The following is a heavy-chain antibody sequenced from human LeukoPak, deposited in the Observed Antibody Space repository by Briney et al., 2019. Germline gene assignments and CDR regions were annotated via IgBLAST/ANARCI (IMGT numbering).Heavy chain of an antibody. V-gene: IGHV4-38-2*02. Sequence: ASETLSLTCTVSGYSITTNYYWAWIRQSPGAGLEWIGRVYHNGETYYNPSLKSRVIISVDTSKNEFSLRLTSVTAADTAVYYCVTPRSWELSDMAVWGKGTTVIVSS. J-gene: IGHJ6*03. D-gene: IGHD1-26*01. CDR2: VYHNGET. CDR3: VTPRSWELSDMAV. CDR1: GYSITTNYY.